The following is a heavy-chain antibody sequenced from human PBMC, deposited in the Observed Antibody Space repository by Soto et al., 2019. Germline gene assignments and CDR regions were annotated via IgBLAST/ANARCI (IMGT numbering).Heavy chain of an antibody. Sequence: GPLRLSCAASGFTFSNFPMSWVRQAPGKGLEWVSAISGSANSTYYADSVKGRFTISRDNSMNTLYLQMNSLTAEDTAVYYCAKDRGSGWYYEGHDYWGQGTLVTVSS. CDR1: GFTFSNFP. CDR2: ISGSANST. CDR3: AKDRGSGWYYEGHDY. V-gene: IGHV3-23*01. D-gene: IGHD6-19*01. J-gene: IGHJ4*02.